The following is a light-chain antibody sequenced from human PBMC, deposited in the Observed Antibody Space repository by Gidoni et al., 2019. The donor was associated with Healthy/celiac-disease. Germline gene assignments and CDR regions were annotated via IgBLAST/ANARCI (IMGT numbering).Light chain of an antibody. J-gene: IGKJ1*01. Sequence: IVFMQSPATLSVSPGERATLSCRASPSVSSNLAWYPQKPGQAPSLLISGASSRAPGHPAGFSGSGSGTKCTLTISSRQSEDVAGYYYQQYNNCPSWTCGQGTKVEIK. CDR3: QQYNNCPSWT. V-gene: IGKV3-15*01. CDR1: PSVSSN. CDR2: GAS.